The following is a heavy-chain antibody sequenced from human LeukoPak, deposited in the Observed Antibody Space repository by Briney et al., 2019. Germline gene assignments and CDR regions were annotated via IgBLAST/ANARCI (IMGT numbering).Heavy chain of an antibody. J-gene: IGHJ4*02. CDR3: ARGGGAVAEWYCFDY. V-gene: IGHV3-74*01. Sequence: TGGSLRLSCAASGFTFSTYWMHWVRQAPGKGLVWVSRINPDGSRTDYADSVKGRFTISRDNAKNTLYLQMNSLRADDTAAYYCARGGGAVAEWYCFDYWGQGTLVPVSS. CDR2: INPDGSRT. CDR1: GFTFSTYW. D-gene: IGHD6-19*01.